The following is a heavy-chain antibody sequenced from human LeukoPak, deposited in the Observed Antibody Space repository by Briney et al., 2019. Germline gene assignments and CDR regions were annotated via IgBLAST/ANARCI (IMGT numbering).Heavy chain of an antibody. J-gene: IGHJ6*02. Sequence: GGSLRLSCAASGFTFDDYAMYWVRQPPGKGLGWVSGINWNNDIIGYADSVKGRFTISRDNAKNSLFLQMNSLRVEDTALYYCAKGKSGGLHYYYGMDVWGQGTTVTVS. D-gene: IGHD3/OR15-3a*01. CDR2: INWNNDII. V-gene: IGHV3-9*01. CDR3: AKGKSGGLHYYYGMDV. CDR1: GFTFDDYA.